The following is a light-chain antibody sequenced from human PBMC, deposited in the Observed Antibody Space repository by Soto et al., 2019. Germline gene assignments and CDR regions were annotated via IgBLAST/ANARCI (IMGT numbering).Light chain of an antibody. CDR1: QSVSRY. V-gene: IGKV3-20*01. CDR2: GAS. CDR3: QQYGSSPLT. Sequence: EIGLTQSQAPWSCSPGERATLSSRASQSVSRYLAWYQQKPGQAPRLLIYGASSRATGIPDRFSGSGSGTDFTLTISRLEPEDFAVYYCQQYGSSPLTFGGGTKVDIK. J-gene: IGKJ4*01.